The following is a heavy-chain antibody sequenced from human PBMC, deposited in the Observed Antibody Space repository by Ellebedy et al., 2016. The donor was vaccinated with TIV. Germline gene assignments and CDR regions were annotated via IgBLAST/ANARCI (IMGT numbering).Heavy chain of an antibody. V-gene: IGHV3-30*18. CDR2: ISRDGGTK. Sequence: GGSLRLXXAASGFTFSGYDMHWVRQTPGQGLEWVAVISRDGGTKFYLDSVKGRFTISRDNSKNTLDLQMNSLRVDDTAVYYCAKPVFGGSSGGVDHWGQGILVTVSS. J-gene: IGHJ4*02. CDR1: GFTFSGYD. D-gene: IGHD1-26*01. CDR3: AKPVFGGSSGGVDH.